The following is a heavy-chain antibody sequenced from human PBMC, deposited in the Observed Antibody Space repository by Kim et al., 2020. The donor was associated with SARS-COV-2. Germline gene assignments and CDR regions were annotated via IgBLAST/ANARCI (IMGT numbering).Heavy chain of an antibody. J-gene: IGHJ6*03. CDR3: ARNPLGHCSSTSCYYYYYMDV. D-gene: IGHD2-2*01. CDR2: INAGNGNT. Sequence: ASVKVSCKASGYTFTSYAMHWVRQAPGQRLEWMGWINAGNGNTKYSQKFQGRVTITWGTSASTAYMELSSLRSEDTAVYYCARNPLGHCSSTSCYYYYYMDVWGKGTTVTVSS. CDR1: GYTFTSYA. V-gene: IGHV1-3*01.